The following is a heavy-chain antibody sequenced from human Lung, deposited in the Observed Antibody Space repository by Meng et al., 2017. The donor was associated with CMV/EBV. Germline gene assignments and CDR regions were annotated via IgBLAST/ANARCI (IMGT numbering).Heavy chain of an antibody. CDR1: GYTFTRYD. D-gene: IGHD3-10*01. J-gene: IGHJ5*02. Sequence: SGYTFTRYDINWVRHATGQGLEWMGWMNPNSGNTAYAPKFQGRLTMTRNTSINTAYMDLSSLRSEDTAIYYCTRGRGSTHKGNWFDPWGQGTLVTVSS. V-gene: IGHV1-8*01. CDR2: MNPNSGNT. CDR3: TRGRGSTHKGNWFDP.